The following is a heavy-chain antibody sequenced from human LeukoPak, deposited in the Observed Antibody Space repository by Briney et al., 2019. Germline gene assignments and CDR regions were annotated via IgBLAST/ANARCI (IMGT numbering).Heavy chain of an antibody. D-gene: IGHD1-1*01. V-gene: IGHV5-51*01. CDR1: GHDFPDYW. J-gene: IGHJ6*02. CDR2: IFPRDSNT. CDR3: ARRTDGMGV. Sequence: GESLKISCRASGHDFPDYWIGWVRQMPGKGLEWMGIIFPRDSNTVYGPSFQGQVTISADKSISTAYLQWSSLKASDTAMYYCARRTDGMGVWGQGTTVTVSS.